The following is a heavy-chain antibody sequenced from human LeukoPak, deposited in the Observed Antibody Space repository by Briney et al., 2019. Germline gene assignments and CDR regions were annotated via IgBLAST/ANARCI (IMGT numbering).Heavy chain of an antibody. Sequence: SVKVSCKASGGTFSSYAISWVRQAPGQGLEWMGGIIPIFGTANYAQKFQGRVTITADESTSTAYMELSSLRSEDTAVYYCAREGIAARRDYYYYYMDVWGKGTTVTVSS. J-gene: IGHJ6*03. CDR2: IIPIFGTA. CDR3: AREGIAARRDYYYYYMDV. D-gene: IGHD6-6*01. V-gene: IGHV1-69*13. CDR1: GGTFSSYA.